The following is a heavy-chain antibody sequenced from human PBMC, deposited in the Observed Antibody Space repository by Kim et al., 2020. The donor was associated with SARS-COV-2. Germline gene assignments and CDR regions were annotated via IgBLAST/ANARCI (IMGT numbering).Heavy chain of an antibody. D-gene: IGHD5-12*01. J-gene: IGHJ6*02. CDR2: IWYDGSNK. CDR3: ARDGTKGRGHYSGYAVYYYGMDV. CDR1: GFTFSSYG. Sequence: GGSLRLSCAASGFTFSSYGMHWVRQAPGKGLEWVAVIWYDGSNKYYADSVKGRFTISRDNSKNTLYLQMNSLRAEDTAVYYCARDGTKGRGHYSGYAVYYYGMDVWGQGTTVTVSS. V-gene: IGHV3-33*01.